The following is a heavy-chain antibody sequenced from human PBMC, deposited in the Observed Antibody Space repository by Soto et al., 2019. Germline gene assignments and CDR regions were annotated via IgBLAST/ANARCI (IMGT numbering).Heavy chain of an antibody. CDR1: GGSIGSSSYY. J-gene: IGHJ4*02. D-gene: IGHD3-10*01. Sequence: PSETLPLTCTVSGGSIGSSSYYWGWIRQPPWKGLEWIGSIFYSGSTYYNPSLKSRVTISGDTSKNQFSLKLSSVTAAAAAVYYGAIKKVRGLFDFWGKGTLVTVSP. V-gene: IGHV4-39*01. CDR3: AIKKVRGLFDF. CDR2: IFYSGST.